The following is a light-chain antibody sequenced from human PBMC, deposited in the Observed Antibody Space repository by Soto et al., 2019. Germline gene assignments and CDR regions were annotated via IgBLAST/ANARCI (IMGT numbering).Light chain of an antibody. J-gene: IGLJ1*01. CDR1: SSDVGGYNY. Sequence: QSVLTQPASVSGSPGQSITISCTGTSSDVGGYNYVSWYQQHPGKAPKLMIYDVSNRPSGVSNRFSGSKSGNTASLTISGPQAEDEADYYCSSYTSSSTPLWVFGTGTKLTVL. CDR2: DVS. V-gene: IGLV2-14*01. CDR3: SSYTSSSTPLWV.